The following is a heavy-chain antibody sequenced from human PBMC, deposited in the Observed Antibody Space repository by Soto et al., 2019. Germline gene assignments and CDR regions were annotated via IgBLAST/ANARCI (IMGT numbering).Heavy chain of an antibody. Sequence: PGGSLRLSCTASGFTFGDYAMSWFRQAPGKGLEWVGFIRGKAYGGTTEYAASVKGRFTISRDDSKSIVYLQMNSLKTEDTAVYYCTTVPRVGATTPTFAYWGQGTLVTV. CDR2: IRGKAYGGTT. V-gene: IGHV3-49*03. CDR1: GFTFGDYA. J-gene: IGHJ4*02. CDR3: TTVPRVGATTPTFAY. D-gene: IGHD1-26*01.